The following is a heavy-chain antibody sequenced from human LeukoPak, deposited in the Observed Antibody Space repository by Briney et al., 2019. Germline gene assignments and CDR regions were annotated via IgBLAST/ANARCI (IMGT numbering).Heavy chain of an antibody. CDR3: ASDYDFWSGYYIHAFDI. Sequence: ASVKVSCKASGYTFTSYGISWVRQAPGQGLEWMGWISAYNGNTNYAQKLQGRVTMTTDTSTSTAYMELRSLRSDDTAVYYCASDYDFWSGYYIHAFDIWGQGTMVTVSS. V-gene: IGHV1-18*01. D-gene: IGHD3-3*01. CDR2: ISAYNGNT. CDR1: GYTFTSYG. J-gene: IGHJ3*02.